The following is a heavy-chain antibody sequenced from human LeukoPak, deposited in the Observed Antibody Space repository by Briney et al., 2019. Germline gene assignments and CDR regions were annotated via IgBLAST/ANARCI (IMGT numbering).Heavy chain of an antibody. CDR3: ARDSRGGWSGYFDF. CDR1: GFIFSSYG. CDR2: IWHDGSAE. J-gene: IGHJ4*02. V-gene: IGHV3-33*01. D-gene: IGHD6-19*01. Sequence: GGSLRLSCAASGFIFSSYGMYWVRQAPGKGLEWVAVIWHDGSAEFYADSVKGRFSISRDDSKNTVYLLMNSLRAEDTALYYCARDSRGGWSGYFDFWGQGTLVTVSS.